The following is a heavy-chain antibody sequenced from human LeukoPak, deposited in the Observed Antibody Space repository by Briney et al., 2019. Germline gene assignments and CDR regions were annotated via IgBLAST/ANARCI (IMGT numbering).Heavy chain of an antibody. J-gene: IGHJ4*02. CDR2: IIPIFGTA. V-gene: IGHV1-69*01. D-gene: IGHD3-22*01. Sequence: SVNVSCKASGGTFSSYAISWVRQAPRQGLEWMGGIIPIFGTANYAQKFQGRVTTTADESTSTPYMEMSSLRSEGAAVCYCARGSDSSGYKDWGQGTLVTVSS. CDR3: ARGSDSSGYKD. CDR1: GGTFSSYA.